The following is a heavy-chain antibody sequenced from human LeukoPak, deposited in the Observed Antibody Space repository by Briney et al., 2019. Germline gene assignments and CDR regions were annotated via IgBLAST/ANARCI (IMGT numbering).Heavy chain of an antibody. Sequence: GASVKVSCKASGYTFTGHYMHWVRQAPGHGLEWMGWINPNSGGTNYAQKFQGRVTMTRDTSISTAYMELSRLRSDDTAVYYCARDRGTGNYYYSSAFDIWGQGTMVTVSS. CDR1: GYTFTGHY. J-gene: IGHJ3*02. V-gene: IGHV1-2*02. CDR3: ARDRGTGNYYYSSAFDI. CDR2: INPNSGGT. D-gene: IGHD1-26*01.